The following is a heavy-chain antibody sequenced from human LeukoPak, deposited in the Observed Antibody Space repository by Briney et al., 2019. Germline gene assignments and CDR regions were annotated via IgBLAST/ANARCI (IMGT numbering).Heavy chain of an antibody. CDR1: EFRFSRYW. Sequence: PGGSLRLSCAASEFRFSRYWMSWVGQAPGKRLEWVANIKQDGSEEYYVDSMKGRFTISRDNAKHVLYLQINSLRVGDTAVYYCAGGARGYNWYFDLWGRGTLVTVSP. CDR3: AGGARGYNWYFDL. D-gene: IGHD3-16*01. CDR2: IKQDGSEE. V-gene: IGHV3-7*01. J-gene: IGHJ2*01.